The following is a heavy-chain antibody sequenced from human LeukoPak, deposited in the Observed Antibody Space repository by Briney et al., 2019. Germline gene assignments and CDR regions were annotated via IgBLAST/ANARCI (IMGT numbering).Heavy chain of an antibody. Sequence: PGGSLRLSCAASGFTFSSYAMSWVRQAPGKGLEWVSAISGSGGSTYYADSVKGRFPISRDNSKNTLYLQVDSLRAEDTAVYYCSLNWQCDYWGQGALVTVSS. CDR2: ISGSGGST. V-gene: IGHV3-23*01. J-gene: IGHJ4*02. CDR1: GFTFSSYA. CDR3: SLNWQCDY.